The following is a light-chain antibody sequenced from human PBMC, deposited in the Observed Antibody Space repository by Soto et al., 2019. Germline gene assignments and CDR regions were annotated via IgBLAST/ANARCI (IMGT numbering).Light chain of an antibody. CDR1: SSDVGTYNL. Sequence: QLVLTQPASVSGSPGQSITISCTGTSSDVGTYNLVSWYQHHPGKAPKLMIYEGSKWPSGVSNRFSGSKSGNTASLTISGLQAEDEADYYCCSYAGSSTYVFGTGTKVTVL. J-gene: IGLJ1*01. V-gene: IGLV2-23*01. CDR2: EGS. CDR3: CSYAGSSTYV.